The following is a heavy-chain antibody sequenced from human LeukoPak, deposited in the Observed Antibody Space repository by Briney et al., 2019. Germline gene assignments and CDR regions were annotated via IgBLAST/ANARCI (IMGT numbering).Heavy chain of an antibody. Sequence: ASVKVSCKASGYTFTSYYMHWVRQAPGQGLEWMGIINPSGGSTSYAQKFQGRVTMTRDTSTSTVYMEPSSLRSEDTAVYYCARGERRDFWSGYPFDPWGQGTLVTVSS. CDR1: GYTFTSYY. D-gene: IGHD3-3*01. CDR3: ARGERRDFWSGYPFDP. CDR2: INPSGGST. V-gene: IGHV1-46*01. J-gene: IGHJ5*02.